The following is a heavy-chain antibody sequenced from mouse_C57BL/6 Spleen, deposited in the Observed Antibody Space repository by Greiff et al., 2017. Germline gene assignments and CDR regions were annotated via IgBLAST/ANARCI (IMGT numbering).Heavy chain of an antibody. V-gene: IGHV7-1*01. CDR2: SRNKANDYTT. J-gene: IGHJ4*01. Sequence: EVQLVESGGGLVQSGRSLRLSCATSGFTFSDFYMEWVRQAPGKGLEWIAASRNKANDYTTEYSASVKGRFIVSRDTSQSILYLQMNALRAEDTAIYYCARDRDYCGMDYWGQGTSVTVSS. CDR3: ARDRDYCGMDY. CDR1: GFTFSDFY.